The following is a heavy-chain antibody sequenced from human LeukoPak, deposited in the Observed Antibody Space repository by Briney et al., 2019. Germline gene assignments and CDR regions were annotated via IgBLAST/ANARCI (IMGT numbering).Heavy chain of an antibody. J-gene: IGHJ4*02. V-gene: IGHV3-33*01. D-gene: IGHD4-11*01. CDR2: IWSDGSNK. Sequence: TGGSLRLSCAASGSTFSHYGMHWVRQAPGKGLEWVAVIWSDGSNKFYADSVRGRFTISRDDVRKTVYLQMDSLTAEDTAVYYCARDAQRGFDYSNSLQYWGQGTLVTVSS. CDR3: ARDAQRGFDYSNSLQY. CDR1: GSTFSHYG.